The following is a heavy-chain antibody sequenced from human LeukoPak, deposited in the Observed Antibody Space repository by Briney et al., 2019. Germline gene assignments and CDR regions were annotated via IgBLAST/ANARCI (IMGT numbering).Heavy chain of an antibody. V-gene: IGHV3-48*03. CDR3: ARVPWNARDAFDI. CDR1: GFTFSSYE. J-gene: IGHJ3*02. D-gene: IGHD1-1*01. CDR2: ISSSGSTI. Sequence: GGSLRLSRAASGFTFSSYEMNWVRQAPGKGLEWVSYISSSGSTIYYADSVKGRFTISRDNAKNSLYLQMNSLRAEDTAVYYCARVPWNARDAFDIWGQGTMVTVSS.